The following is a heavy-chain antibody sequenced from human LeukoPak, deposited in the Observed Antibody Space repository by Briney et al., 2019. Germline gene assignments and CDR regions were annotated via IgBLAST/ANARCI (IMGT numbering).Heavy chain of an antibody. Sequence: PGGSLRLSCAASEFSVGSNYMTWVRQAPGKGLEWVSLIYSGGSTYYADSVKGRFTISRDNAKNTLYLQMNSLRAEDTAVYYCARVPITLAGTKDAKYFQHWGQGTLVTVSS. CDR1: EFSVGSNY. CDR3: ARVPITLAGTKDAKYFQH. J-gene: IGHJ1*01. V-gene: IGHV3-66*01. CDR2: IYSGGST. D-gene: IGHD6-19*01.